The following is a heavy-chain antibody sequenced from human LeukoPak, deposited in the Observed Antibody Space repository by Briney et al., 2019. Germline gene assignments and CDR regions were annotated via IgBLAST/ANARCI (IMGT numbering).Heavy chain of an antibody. Sequence: PGGSLRLSCAASGFIFSSHGMNWVRQALGKGLEWVSGISPSGDITYYADSAKGRFTISRDNSKNTLYRPMNSLRAEDTAVYYCAKDPWDFWSGYYYMDVWGKGTTVTVSS. D-gene: IGHD3-3*01. CDR3: AKDPWDFWSGYYYMDV. CDR1: GFIFSSHG. J-gene: IGHJ6*03. CDR2: ISPSGDIT. V-gene: IGHV3-23*01.